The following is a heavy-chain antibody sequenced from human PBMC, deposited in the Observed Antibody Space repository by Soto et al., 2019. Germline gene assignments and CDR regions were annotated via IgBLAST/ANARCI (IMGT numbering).Heavy chain of an antibody. CDR3: TTVRFLEWSAPYYYGMDV. D-gene: IGHD3-3*01. J-gene: IGHJ6*02. Sequence: GGSLRLSCAASGFTFSNYAMSWVRQAPGKGLEWVGRIKSKTDGGTTDYAAPVKGRFTISRDDSKNTLYLQMNSLKTEDTAVYYCTTVRFLEWSAPYYYGMDVWGQGTTVTVSS. CDR2: IKSKTDGGTT. V-gene: IGHV3-15*01. CDR1: GFTFSNYA.